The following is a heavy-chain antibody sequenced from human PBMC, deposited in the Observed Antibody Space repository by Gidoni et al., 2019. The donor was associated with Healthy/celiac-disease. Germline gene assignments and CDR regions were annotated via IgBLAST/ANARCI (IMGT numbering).Heavy chain of an antibody. D-gene: IGHD3-22*01. V-gene: IGHV3-53*04. CDR2: IYSGGST. J-gene: IGHJ6*02. CDR1: GFTVCSNY. Sequence: EVQLVESGGGLFQPGGSLRLSCAASGFTVCSNYMSWVRQAPGKGLEWVSVIYSGGSTYYADSVKGRFTISRHNSKNTLYLQMNSLRAEDTAVYYCARGQTRRVYYSYGMDVWGQGTTVTVSS. CDR3: ARGQTRRVYYSYGMDV.